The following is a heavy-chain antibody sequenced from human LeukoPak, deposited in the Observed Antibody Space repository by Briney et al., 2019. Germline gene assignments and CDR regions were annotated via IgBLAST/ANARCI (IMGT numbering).Heavy chain of an antibody. CDR2: INHSGSA. CDR3: ARVVIVVVALDY. Sequence: SETLSLTCAVYGSSFSGYYWSWVRQPPGKGLEWIGEINHSGSANYNPSLKSRITLSVDTSKNQFSLKLSSVTAADTAVYYCARVVIVVVALDYWGQGTLVTVSS. CDR1: GSSFSGYY. D-gene: IGHD3-22*01. V-gene: IGHV4-34*01. J-gene: IGHJ4*02.